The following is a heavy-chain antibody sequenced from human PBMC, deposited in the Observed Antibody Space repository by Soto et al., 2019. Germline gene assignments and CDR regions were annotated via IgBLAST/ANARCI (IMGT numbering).Heavy chain of an antibody. CDR3: ARGAAMVNLDY. V-gene: IGHV4-30-4*01. CDR2: IYYSGST. D-gene: IGHD5-18*01. CDR1: GGSISSGDYY. J-gene: IGHJ4*02. Sequence: PSETLSLTCTVSGGSISSGDYYWSWIRQPPGKGLEWIGYIYYSGSTYYNPSLKSRVTISVDTSKNQFSLKLSSVTAADTAVYYCARGAAMVNLDYWGQGTLVTVSS.